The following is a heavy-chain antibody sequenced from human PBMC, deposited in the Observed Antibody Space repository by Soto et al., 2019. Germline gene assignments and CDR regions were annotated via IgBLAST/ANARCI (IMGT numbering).Heavy chain of an antibody. J-gene: IGHJ4*02. D-gene: IGHD4-17*01. CDR3: GAQDYGAKGYYFET. V-gene: IGHV4-39*01. CDR2: IYYSGNT. CDR1: SGSISSSSSY. Sequence: QLQLHESGPGLVRPSETLSLTCTVSSGSISSSSSYWGWIRQPPGKGLEWIGSIYYSGNTYYNPSLKSRVTISIDSSKTQFSLKLNSVTTADTAVYHCGAQDYGAKGYYFETWGQGTLVTVSS.